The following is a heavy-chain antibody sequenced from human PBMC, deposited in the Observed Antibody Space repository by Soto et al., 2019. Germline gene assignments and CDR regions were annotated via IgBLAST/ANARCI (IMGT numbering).Heavy chain of an antibody. CDR1: GFTFSSYG. Sequence: QVQLVESGGGVVQPGRSLRLSCAASGFTFSSYGMHWVRQAPGKGLEWVAVISYDGSNKYYADSVKGRFTISRDNSKNPLYLQMNSLRAEDTAVYYGARRGWDAFDIWGQGTMVTVSS. J-gene: IGHJ3*02. V-gene: IGHV3-30*03. CDR3: ARRGWDAFDI. D-gene: IGHD2-15*01. CDR2: ISYDGSNK.